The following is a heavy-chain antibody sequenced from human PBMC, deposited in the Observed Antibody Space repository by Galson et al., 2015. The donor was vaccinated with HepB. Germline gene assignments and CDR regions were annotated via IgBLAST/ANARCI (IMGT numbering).Heavy chain of an antibody. CDR2: ISSSSSYI. J-gene: IGHJ4*02. D-gene: IGHD6-25*01. CDR1: GFTFSSYS. CDR3: VRVSRGIAATFDY. Sequence: SLRLSCAASGFTFSSYSMNWVRQAPGKGLEWVSSISSSSSYIYYADSVKGRFTISRDNAKNSLYLQMNSLRAEDTAVYYCVRVSRGIAATFDYWGQGTLVTVSS. V-gene: IGHV3-21*01.